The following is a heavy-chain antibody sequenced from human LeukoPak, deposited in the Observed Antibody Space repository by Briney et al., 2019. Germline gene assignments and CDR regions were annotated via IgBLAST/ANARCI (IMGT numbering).Heavy chain of an antibody. CDR2: IIPIFGTA. CDR1: GGTFSSYA. Sequence: GASVKVSCKASGGTFSSYAINWVRQAPGQGLEWMGGIIPIFGTANYAQKFQGGVTITADESTSTAYMELSSLRSEDTAVYYCARDLRNYDSSGEFDPWGQGTLVTVSS. CDR3: ARDLRNYDSSGEFDP. J-gene: IGHJ5*02. D-gene: IGHD3-22*01. V-gene: IGHV1-69*13.